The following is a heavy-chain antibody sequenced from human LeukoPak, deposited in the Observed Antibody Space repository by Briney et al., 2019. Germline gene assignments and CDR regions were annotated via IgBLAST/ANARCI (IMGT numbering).Heavy chain of an antibody. CDR2: IIPIFGRA. CDR3: ARWAHRGSNNV. CDR1: GGTFISYA. D-gene: IGHD4-11*01. J-gene: IGHJ6*04. V-gene: IGHV1-69*01. Sequence: SVKVSCKASGGTFISYAISWVRQAPGQGREWMGGIIPIFGRANNAQKFQGRGTITAEESKRKAYMELSSLRSEDTAVYYCARWAHRGSNNVWGKGTTVTVSS.